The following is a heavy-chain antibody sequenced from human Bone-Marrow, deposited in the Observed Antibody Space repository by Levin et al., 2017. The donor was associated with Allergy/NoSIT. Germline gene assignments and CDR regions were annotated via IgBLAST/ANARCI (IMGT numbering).Heavy chain of an antibody. Sequence: GGSLRLSCEVSGFNFNDYWMAWVRQAPGKGLEWVANIREDGSELYYVDSVEGRFTISRDNTKNSVFLQMDGLRPQHTAIYYCVRDTDYGGNFDRWGQGTLVTVSS. V-gene: IGHV3-7*01. CDR2: IREDGSEL. CDR1: GFNFNDYW. CDR3: VRDTDYGGNFDR. D-gene: IGHD4/OR15-4a*01. J-gene: IGHJ4*01.